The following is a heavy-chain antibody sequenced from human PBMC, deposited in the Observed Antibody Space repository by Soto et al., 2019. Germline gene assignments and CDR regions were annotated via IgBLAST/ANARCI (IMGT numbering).Heavy chain of an antibody. V-gene: IGHV3-21*01. J-gene: IGHJ6*02. CDR3: ARSDYYYGMDV. Sequence: EVQLVESGGGLVKPGGSLRLSCAASRFIFSSYNMNWVRQAPGKGLEWLSSISSSRRYIYYADALKGRFTISRDNAKNLLYLQVNSLRAEDTAVYYCARSDYYYGMDVWGQGTTVTVSS. CDR2: ISSSRRYI. CDR1: RFIFSSYN.